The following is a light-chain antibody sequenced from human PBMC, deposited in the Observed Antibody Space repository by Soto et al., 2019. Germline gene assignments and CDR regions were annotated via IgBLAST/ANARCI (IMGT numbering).Light chain of an antibody. J-gene: IGLJ1*01. CDR2: EVT. CDR1: SSNVGAYNY. CDR3: NSFTTSSTYV. V-gene: IGLV2-14*01. Sequence: QSVLTQPASVSGSPGQSITISCTGTSSNVGAYNYVSWYQHHPGKVPKLLIYEVTNRPSGVSDRFSGSKSGNTASLTISGLQAEDEADYYCNSFTTSSTYVFGTGTKLTVL.